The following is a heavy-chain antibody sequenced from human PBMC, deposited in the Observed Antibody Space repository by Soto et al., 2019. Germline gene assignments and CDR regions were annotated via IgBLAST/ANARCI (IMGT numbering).Heavy chain of an antibody. Sequence: GGSLRLSCAASGFTFSKTYTFSWVRQAPGQGLEWMGSILPIMGSVNYAHDFRGRLSITADPSTTTAYMELTSLTSHDTAIYYCARIPRYSYPTSDPLDNWGQGTLVTVSS. J-gene: IGHJ4*02. CDR3: ARIPRYSYPTSDPLDN. CDR2: ILPIMGSV. D-gene: IGHD2-15*01. CDR1: GFTFSKTYT. V-gene: IGHV1-69*08.